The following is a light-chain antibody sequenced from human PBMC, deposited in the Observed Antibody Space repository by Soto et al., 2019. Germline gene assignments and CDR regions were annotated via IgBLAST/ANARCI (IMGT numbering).Light chain of an antibody. CDR3: SSYTSSSSYV. V-gene: IGLV2-14*01. J-gene: IGLJ1*01. CDR2: EVS. CDR1: SSDIGGYNF. Sequence: QSVLIQPPSASGSPGQSVTISCTGTSSDIGGYNFVSWYQQFPGKAPRLMIYEVSNRPSGVSNRFSGSKSGNAASLTISGLQAEDEADYYCSSYTSSSSYVFGAGTKVTVL.